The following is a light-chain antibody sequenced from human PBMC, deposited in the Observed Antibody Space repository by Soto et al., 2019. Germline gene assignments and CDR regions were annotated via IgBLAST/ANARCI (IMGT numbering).Light chain of an antibody. J-gene: IGKJ1*01. CDR1: QTITGRS. Sequence: IVLTQSPGTLSLSPGERTTLACRASQTITGRSLAWYQQKPGQAPRLLITSISTRVTGIPDRFSGSGSGADFTLTITRLEPEDFAVYYCQQFQNSRTFGQGTKV. CDR3: QQFQNSRT. CDR2: SIS. V-gene: IGKV3-20*01.